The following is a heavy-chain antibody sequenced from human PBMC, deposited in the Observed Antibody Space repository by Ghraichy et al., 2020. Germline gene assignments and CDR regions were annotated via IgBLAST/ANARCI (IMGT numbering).Heavy chain of an antibody. V-gene: IGHV4-39*01. CDR3: ARCLGFGELFRYYYYGMDV. D-gene: IGHD3-10*01. CDR1: GGSISSSSYY. CDR2: IYYSGST. J-gene: IGHJ6*02. Sequence: ETLSLTCTVSGGSISSSSYYWGWIRQPPGKGLEWIGSIYYSGSTYYNPSLKSRVTISVDTSKNQFSLKLSSVTAADTAVYYCARCLGFGELFRYYYYGMDVWGQGTTVTVSS.